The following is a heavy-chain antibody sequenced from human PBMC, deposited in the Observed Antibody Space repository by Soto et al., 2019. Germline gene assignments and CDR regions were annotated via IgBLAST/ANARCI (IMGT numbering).Heavy chain of an antibody. Sequence: EVHLVESGGGLVQPGGSLRLSCAASGFTFSSYWMSWVRQAPGKGLEWVVNIAQDGNEKYFVDSVKGRFTISRDNARNSMFLQMNRLRVEDTAVYYCARGYSFALDHWCQGTLVTVAS. CDR2: IAQDGNEK. D-gene: IGHD5-12*01. J-gene: IGHJ4*02. CDR3: ARGYSFALDH. V-gene: IGHV3-7*01. CDR1: GFTFSSYW.